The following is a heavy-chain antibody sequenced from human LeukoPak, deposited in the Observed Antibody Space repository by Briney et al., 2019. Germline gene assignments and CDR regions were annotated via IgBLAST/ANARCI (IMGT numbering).Heavy chain of an antibody. CDR3: ARVAYYYGSRPPDAFDI. D-gene: IGHD3-10*01. V-gene: IGHV4-4*02. Sequence: SETLSLTCAVSGGSISSSNWWSWVRQPPGKGLEWIGEIYHSGSTNYNPSLKSRVTISVDKSKNQFSLKLSSVTAANTAVYYCARVAYYYGSRPPDAFDIWGQGTMVTVSS. CDR2: IYHSGST. CDR1: GGSISSSNW. J-gene: IGHJ3*02.